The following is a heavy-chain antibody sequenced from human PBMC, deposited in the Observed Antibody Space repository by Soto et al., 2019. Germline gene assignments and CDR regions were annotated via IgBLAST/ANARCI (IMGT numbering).Heavy chain of an antibody. CDR1: GFSLSTSGVG. Sequence: QITLKESGPTLVKPTQTLTLTCTFSGFSLSTSGVGVGWIRQPPGKALEWLALIYWDDDKRYSPSLKSRLTITKDTSKNQVVLTMTNMDPVDTATYYCAHSPYYDSSGLHQNNHFVYWGQGTLVTVSS. CDR2: IYWDDDK. V-gene: IGHV2-5*02. J-gene: IGHJ4*02. CDR3: AHSPYYDSSGLHQNNHFVY. D-gene: IGHD3-22*01.